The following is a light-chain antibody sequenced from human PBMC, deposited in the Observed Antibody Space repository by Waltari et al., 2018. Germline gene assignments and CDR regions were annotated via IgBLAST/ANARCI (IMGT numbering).Light chain of an antibody. CDR1: QSISRF. V-gene: IGKV3-20*01. J-gene: IGKJ1*01. Sequence: DIFLTQSPGTQSLSPGEGATLSCRASQSISRFLAWYQQKPGQAPRRLIYDASTRATGIPDRFSGSGSGTDFSLTSSRLEPEDFAVYYCQKYGTLPATFGQGTKVEIK. CDR2: DAS. CDR3: QKYGTLPAT.